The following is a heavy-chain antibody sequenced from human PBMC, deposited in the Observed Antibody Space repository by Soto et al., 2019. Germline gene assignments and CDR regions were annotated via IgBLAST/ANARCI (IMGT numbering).Heavy chain of an antibody. CDR2: INSDGSNT. CDR1: GFTVSSFW. V-gene: IGHV3-74*01. J-gene: IGHJ4*02. Sequence: PGGSLRLSCAASGFTVSSFWMHWVRQAPGKGLVWVSRINSDGSNTGYADSVKGRFTISRDNAKNTVYLQMNSLGVEDTAVYYCVSGPTGSNLGFWGQGTLVTVSS. CDR3: VSGPTGSNLGF. D-gene: IGHD1-1*01.